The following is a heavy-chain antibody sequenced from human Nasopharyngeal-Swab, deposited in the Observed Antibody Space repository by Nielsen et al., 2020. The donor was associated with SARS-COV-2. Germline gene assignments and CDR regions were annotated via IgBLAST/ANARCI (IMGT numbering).Heavy chain of an antibody. CDR1: GFTFSNYA. CDR2: ISTSGSGT. V-gene: IGHV3-23*01. CDR3: AKPASTTSFSYFDY. D-gene: IGHD2/OR15-2a*01. Sequence: GGSLRLSCAASGFTFSNYAMTWVRQAPGKGLEWVSGISTSGSGTYYADSVKGRFTISRDNSKSTLSLQMNSLRADDTAVYYCAKPASTTSFSYFDYWGQGTLVSVSS. J-gene: IGHJ4*02.